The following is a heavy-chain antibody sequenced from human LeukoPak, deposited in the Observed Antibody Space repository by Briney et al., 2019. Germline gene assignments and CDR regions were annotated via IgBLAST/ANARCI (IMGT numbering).Heavy chain of an antibody. D-gene: IGHD1-26*01. CDR2: MRTDGTEK. V-gene: IGHV3-7*01. CDR1: GFTFSKYW. Sequence: GGSLRLSCAASGFTFSKYWMAWVRQAPGKGLEWVANMRTDGTEKDYADSVRGRFIISRDNAKNSLYLQMNSLRVEDTAIYYCANLWEMGYWGQGTLVTVSS. CDR3: ANLWEMGY. J-gene: IGHJ4*02.